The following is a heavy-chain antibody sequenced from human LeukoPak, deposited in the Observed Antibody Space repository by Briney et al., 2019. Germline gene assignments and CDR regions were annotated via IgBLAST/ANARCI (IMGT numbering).Heavy chain of an antibody. CDR3: ARDVGEYCSSTNCYASHY. J-gene: IGHJ4*02. CDR2: INPNSGGT. CDR1: GYTFTSYD. Sequence: GASVKVSCKASGYTFTSYDINWVRQATGQGLEWMGWINPNSGGTNYAQNFQGRVTMTRDTPISTAYMELSRLRSDDTAVYYCARDVGEYCSSTNCYASHYWGQGTLVTVSS. V-gene: IGHV1-2*02. D-gene: IGHD2-2*01.